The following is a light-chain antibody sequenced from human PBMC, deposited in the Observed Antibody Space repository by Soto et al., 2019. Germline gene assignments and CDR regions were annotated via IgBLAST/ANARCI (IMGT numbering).Light chain of an antibody. Sequence: EIVMTQSPATLSVSPGERATLSCRASQSVSSNLAWYQQKPGQAPXLFIYGASTRATGIPARFSGSVSGTEFTLTISSLQSEDFAVYYCQQYNNWPPWTFGQGTKVDIK. CDR3: QQYNNWPPWT. CDR1: QSVSSN. V-gene: IGKV3-15*01. J-gene: IGKJ1*01. CDR2: GAS.